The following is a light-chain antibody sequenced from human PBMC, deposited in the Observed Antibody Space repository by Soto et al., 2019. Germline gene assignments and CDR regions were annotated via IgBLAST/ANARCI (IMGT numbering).Light chain of an antibody. CDR3: QQYHYWWT. Sequence: IVMTQSPATLSVSPGERATLSCRASQSVSSNLAWYQQKPGQAPRLLMYETSTRATGIPARFSGSGSGTEFTLTISSLQSEDFAVYYCQQYHYWWTFVQGTKVEIK. CDR1: QSVSSN. J-gene: IGKJ1*01. V-gene: IGKV3-15*01. CDR2: ETS.